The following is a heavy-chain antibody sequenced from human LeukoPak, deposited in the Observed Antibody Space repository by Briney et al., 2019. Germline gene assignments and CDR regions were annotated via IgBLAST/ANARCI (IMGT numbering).Heavy chain of an antibody. CDR3: ARDRDSSGWYEGFDY. J-gene: IGHJ4*02. CDR1: GFTFSSSA. D-gene: IGHD6-19*01. Sequence: GGSLRLSCAASGFTFSSSAMHWVRQAPDKGLEWVAVISYDGSNKYYADSVKGRFIISRDNSKNTLYLQMNSLRADDTAVYYCARDRDSSGWYEGFDYWGQGTLVTVSS. CDR2: ISYDGSNK. V-gene: IGHV3-30-3*01.